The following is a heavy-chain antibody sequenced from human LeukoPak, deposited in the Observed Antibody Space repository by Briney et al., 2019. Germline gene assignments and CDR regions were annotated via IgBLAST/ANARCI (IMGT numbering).Heavy chain of an antibody. CDR3: ARAGGPVTPYYFDY. CDR2: VSSGSSYI. J-gene: IGHJ4*02. D-gene: IGHD4-17*01. V-gene: IGHV3-21*01. Sequence: GGSLRLSCAASGFTFSSYSMNWVRQAPGKGLEWVSSVSSGSSYIYYADSVKGRFTISRDNAKNSLYLQMNSLRAEDTAVYYCARAGGPVTPYYFDYWGQGTLVTVSS. CDR1: GFTFSSYS.